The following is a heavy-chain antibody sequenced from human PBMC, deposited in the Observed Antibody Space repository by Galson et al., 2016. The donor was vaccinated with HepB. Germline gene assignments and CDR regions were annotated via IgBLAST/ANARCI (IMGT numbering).Heavy chain of an antibody. J-gene: IGHJ3*02. CDR1: GFTFSSYS. D-gene: IGHD1-26*01. Sequence: LRLSCAASGFTFSSYSMNWVRQAPGKGLEWVSSISSRSNYIYYADSVRGRFTISRDNAKNSLYLQMNSLRAEDTALYYCARDGELGGSYYGRDLDIWGQGTMVTVSS. V-gene: IGHV3-21*01. CDR3: ARDGELGGSYYGRDLDI. CDR2: ISSRSNYI.